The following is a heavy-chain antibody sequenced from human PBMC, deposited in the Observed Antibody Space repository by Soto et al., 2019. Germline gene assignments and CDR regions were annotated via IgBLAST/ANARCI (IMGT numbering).Heavy chain of an antibody. J-gene: IGHJ5*02. V-gene: IGHV3-30*18. CDR1: GFTFSSYG. Sequence: QVQLVESGGGVVQPGRSLRLSCAASGFTFSSYGMHWVRQAPGKGLEWVAVISYDGSNKYYADSVKGRFTISRDNSKNTLYLQMNSLRAEDTAVYYCAKGHALYCSSTSCLGADWFDPWGQGTLVTVSS. CDR3: AKGHALYCSSTSCLGADWFDP. CDR2: ISYDGSNK. D-gene: IGHD2-2*01.